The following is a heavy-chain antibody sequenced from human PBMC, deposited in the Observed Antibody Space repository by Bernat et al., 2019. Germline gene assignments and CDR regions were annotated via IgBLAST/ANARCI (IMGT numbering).Heavy chain of an antibody. CDR1: GGPISISSYY. CDR3: ARLANWIRSSWYPDY. D-gene: IGHD6-13*01. CDR2: IYYSGST. Sequence: QLHLQESGPGLVKPSETLSLTCTVSGGPISISSYYWGWFRHSPGKGLGWIGSIYYSGSTYYNPSLKSRVTISVDTSKNQFSLKLRSVTAADTAVYYCARLANWIRSSWYPDYWGQGTLVTVSS. V-gene: IGHV4-39*01. J-gene: IGHJ4*02.